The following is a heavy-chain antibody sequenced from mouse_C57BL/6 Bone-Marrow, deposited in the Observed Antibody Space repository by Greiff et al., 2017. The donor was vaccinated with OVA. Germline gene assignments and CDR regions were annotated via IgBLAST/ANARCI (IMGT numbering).Heavy chain of an antibody. Sequence: EVMLVESGAELVRPGASVKLSCTASGFNIKDDYMHWVKQRPEQGLEWIGWIDPENGDTEYASKFQGKATITADTSSNTAYLQLSSLTSEDTAVYYCTTAIYSNYGAYWGQGTLVTVSA. V-gene: IGHV14-4*01. CDR2: IDPENGDT. CDR3: TTAIYSNYGAY. J-gene: IGHJ3*01. CDR1: GFNIKDDY. D-gene: IGHD2-5*01.